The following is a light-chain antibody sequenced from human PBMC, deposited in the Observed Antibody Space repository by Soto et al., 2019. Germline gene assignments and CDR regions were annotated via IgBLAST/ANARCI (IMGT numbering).Light chain of an antibody. V-gene: IGLV2-14*01. CDR1: SSDVGGYNY. CDR3: SSYTSSSTLVV. J-gene: IGLJ2*01. CDR2: DVS. Sequence: QSALTQPASVSGSPGQSITISCTGTSSDVGGYNYVSWYQQHPGKAPKLMIYDVSNRPSGVSNRFSGSKSGNTAALTISGLQADDEGDYYCSSYTSSSTLVVFGGGTQLTVL.